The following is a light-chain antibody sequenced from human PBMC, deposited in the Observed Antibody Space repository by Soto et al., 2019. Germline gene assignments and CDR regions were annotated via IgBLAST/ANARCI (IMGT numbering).Light chain of an antibody. Sequence: QSVLTQPPSVSGAPGQRVTIPCTGSSSNIGSFYDVHWYQQLPGTVPKLLIYGDNNRPSGVPDRSSGSKSGTAASLAITGRQAEDEADYYCPSYDNSLNHVVFGGGTKLTVL. CDR3: PSYDNSLNHVV. CDR1: SSNIGSFYD. J-gene: IGLJ2*01. V-gene: IGLV1-40*01. CDR2: GDN.